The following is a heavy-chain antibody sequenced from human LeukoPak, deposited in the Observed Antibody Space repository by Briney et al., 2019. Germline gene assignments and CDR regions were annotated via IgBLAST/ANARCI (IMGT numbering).Heavy chain of an antibody. J-gene: IGHJ3*02. D-gene: IGHD5-12*01. CDR3: TTEVSYEDAFDI. CDR1: GFTFSSYA. CDR2: ISGSGGST. Sequence: TGGSLRLSRAASGFTFSSYAMSWVRQAPGKGLEWVSAISGSGGSTYYADSVKGRFTISRDNSKNTLYLQMNSLKTEDTAVYYCTTEVSYEDAFDIWGQGTMVTVSS. V-gene: IGHV3-23*01.